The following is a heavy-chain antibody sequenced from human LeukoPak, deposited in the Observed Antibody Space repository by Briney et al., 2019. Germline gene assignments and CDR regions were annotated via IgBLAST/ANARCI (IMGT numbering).Heavy chain of an antibody. CDR1: GDSVSSNSAA. D-gene: IGHD6-6*01. Sequence: SQTLSLTFAISGDSVSSNSAAWNWLRQSPSRGLEWLGRTYYRSKWYNDYAVSVKSRITINPDTSKNQFSLQLNSVTPEDTAVYYCARSIAARPVYFDYWGQGTLVTVSS. CDR3: ARSIAARPVYFDY. V-gene: IGHV6-1*01. J-gene: IGHJ4*02. CDR2: TYYRSKWYN.